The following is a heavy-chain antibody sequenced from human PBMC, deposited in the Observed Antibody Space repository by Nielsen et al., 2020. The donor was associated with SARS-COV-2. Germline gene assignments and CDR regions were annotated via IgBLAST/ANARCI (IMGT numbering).Heavy chain of an antibody. D-gene: IGHD3-16*01. CDR3: ARGEQTRGPRGRYYYGIDV. CDR1: GFTFSSYG. CDR2: IWYDGSNK. Sequence: SCAASGFTFSSYGMHWVRQAPGKGLEWVAVIWYDGSNKYYADSVKGRFTISRDNSKNTLYLQMNSLRAEDTAVYYCARGEQTRGPRGRYYYGIDVWGQGTTVTVSS. J-gene: IGHJ6*02. V-gene: IGHV3-33*01.